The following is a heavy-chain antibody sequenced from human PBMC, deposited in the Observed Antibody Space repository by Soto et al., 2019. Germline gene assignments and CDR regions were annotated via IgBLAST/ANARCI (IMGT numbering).Heavy chain of an antibody. CDR3: AKFVTGMAETIPNKGDYGSGSYSDY. V-gene: IGHV3-23*01. Sequence: EVQLLESGGGLVQPGGSLRLSCAASGFTFSSYAMSWVRQAPGKGLEWVSAISGSGGSTYYADSVKGRFTISRDNSKNTLYLQMNSLRAEDTAVYYCAKFVTGMAETIPNKGDYGSGSYSDYWGQGTLVTVSS. J-gene: IGHJ4*02. CDR2: ISGSGGST. D-gene: IGHD3-10*01. CDR1: GFTFSSYA.